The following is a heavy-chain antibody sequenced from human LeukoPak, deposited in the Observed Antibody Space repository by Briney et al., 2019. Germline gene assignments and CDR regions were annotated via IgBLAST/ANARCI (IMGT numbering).Heavy chain of an antibody. Sequence: GGSLRLSCAASGFTVSSNYMSWVRQAPGKGLEWVSVITGSGDNTYYADSVKGRFTISRDNSKNTLYLQMNSLRAEDTAVYYCARDGVDTAILWGQGTLVTVSS. CDR1: GFTVSSNY. CDR3: ARDGVDTAIL. J-gene: IGHJ4*02. CDR2: ITGSGDNT. V-gene: IGHV3-53*01. D-gene: IGHD5-18*01.